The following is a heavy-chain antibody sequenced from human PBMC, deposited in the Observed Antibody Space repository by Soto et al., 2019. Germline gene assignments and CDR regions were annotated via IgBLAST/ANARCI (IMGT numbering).Heavy chain of an antibody. CDR1: GGSFSGYY. D-gene: IGHD2-2*01. CDR2: INHSGST. V-gene: IGHV4-34*01. CDR3: ARAPDRLREYQLLFYI. J-gene: IGHJ3*02. Sequence: PSETLSLTCAVYGGSFSGYYWSWIRQPPGKGLEWIGEINHSGSTNYNPSLKSRVTISVDTSKNQFSLKLSSVTAADTAVYYCARAPDRLREYQLLFYIRGQGTMVTVS.